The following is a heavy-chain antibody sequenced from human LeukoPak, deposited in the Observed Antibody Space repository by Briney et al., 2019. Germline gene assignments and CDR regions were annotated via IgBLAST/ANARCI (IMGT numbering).Heavy chain of an antibody. CDR2: INAYNDNT. V-gene: IGHV1-18*01. D-gene: IGHD1-26*01. Sequence: ASVKVSCKASGYTFNSAGISWVRQAPGQGLEWMGWINAYNDNTKYAEKLQGRVTMTTDTPTSTAYMELRSLRSDDTAVYYCARTTNSYYYYYYIDVWGKGTTVTVSS. CDR1: GYTFNSAG. CDR3: ARTTNSYYYYYYIDV. J-gene: IGHJ6*03.